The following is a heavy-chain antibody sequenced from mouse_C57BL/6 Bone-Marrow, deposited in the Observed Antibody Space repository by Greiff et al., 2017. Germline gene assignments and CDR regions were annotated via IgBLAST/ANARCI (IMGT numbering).Heavy chain of an antibody. D-gene: IGHD2-3*01. V-gene: IGHV1-59*01. CDR3: ARERGWLLRDY. Sequence: QVQLQQPGAELVRPGTSVQLSCKASGYTFTSYWMHWVKQRPGQGLEWIGVIDPSDSYTNYNQKFKGKATLTVDPSSSTAYMQLSSLTSEDSAVYYCARERGWLLRDYWGQGTTLTVSS. CDR2: IDPSDSYT. CDR1: GYTFTSYW. J-gene: IGHJ2*01.